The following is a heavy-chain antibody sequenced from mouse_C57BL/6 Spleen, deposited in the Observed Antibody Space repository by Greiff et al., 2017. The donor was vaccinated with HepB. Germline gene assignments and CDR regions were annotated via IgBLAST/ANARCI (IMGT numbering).Heavy chain of an antibody. J-gene: IGHJ2*01. CDR3: ARGDYGSEFDY. D-gene: IGHD1-1*01. CDR1: GYSITSGYY. Sequence: EVQLQQSGPGLVKPSQSLSLTCSVTGYSITSGYYWNWIRQFPGNKLEWMGYISYDGSNNYNPSLKNRISITRDTSKNQFFLKLNSVTTEDTATYYCARGDYGSEFDYWGQGTTLTVSS. V-gene: IGHV3-6*01. CDR2: ISYDGSN.